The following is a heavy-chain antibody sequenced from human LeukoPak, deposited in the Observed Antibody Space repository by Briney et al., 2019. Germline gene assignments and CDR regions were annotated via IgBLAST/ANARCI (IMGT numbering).Heavy chain of an antibody. V-gene: IGHV6-1*01. J-gene: IGHJ4*02. D-gene: IGHD1-26*01. CDR3: ARDQGGSYYFDY. CDR2: TYYRSKWYN. CDR1: GDSDSSNSAS. Sequence: SPTLSLTFAISGDSDSSNSASWSWIRQSPSRGLEWLGSTYYRSKWYNDYAASGKSPISINPGTSKNQLSLHLNSVTPEDTAVYYCARDQGGSYYFDYWGQGTLVTVSS.